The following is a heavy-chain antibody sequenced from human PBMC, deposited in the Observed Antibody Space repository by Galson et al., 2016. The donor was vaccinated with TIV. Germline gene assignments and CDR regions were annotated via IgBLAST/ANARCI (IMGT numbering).Heavy chain of an antibody. V-gene: IGHV3-30-3*01. CDR1: GFAFRNYP. CDR3: ARDSGVFCRRASCFEWLDY. Sequence: SLRLSCAASGFAFRNYPIHWVRQAPGKGLEWVALISFDGNSEYFADSMKGRFTISRDNSKNTLYLQMNSLRTEDTAVYFCARDSGVFCRRASCFEWLDYWGPGTLVTVSS. CDR2: ISFDGNSE. D-gene: IGHD3-3*01. J-gene: IGHJ4*02.